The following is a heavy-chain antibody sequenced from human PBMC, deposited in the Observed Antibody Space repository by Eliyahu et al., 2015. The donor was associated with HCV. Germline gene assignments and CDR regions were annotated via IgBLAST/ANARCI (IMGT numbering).Heavy chain of an antibody. Sequence: EVQLVESGGGLVQPGGSLTLSCEGSGXXFSSFEMNWVRQAPGKGLEWVSYISGRETIIYYADSVKGRFTISRDNAKKSVYLQMDSLRAEDTAIYYCARDLCGGDCGYFDVWGRGTLVTVSS. J-gene: IGHJ2*01. CDR2: ISGRETII. CDR1: GXXFSSFE. CDR3: ARDLCGGDCGYFDV. D-gene: IGHD2-21*01. V-gene: IGHV3-48*03.